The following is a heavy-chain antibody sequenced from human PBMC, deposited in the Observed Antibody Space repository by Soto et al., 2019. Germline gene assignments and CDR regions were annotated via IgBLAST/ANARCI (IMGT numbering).Heavy chain of an antibody. CDR1: RFSFSSYE. CDR3: AGGGGYCTPPSCAIDS. J-gene: IGHJ4*02. D-gene: IGHD2-8*01. Sequence: EVQLLESGGGLVQPGGSLRLSCVASRFSFSSYEMSWVRQAAGKGLEWVSRVSLTGDRTNYAGSVKGRFTVSRDNFKNTLYRERESLRPEDTAIYYCAGGGGYCTPPSCAIDSWGRGPPVTVSS. V-gene: IGHV3-23*01. CDR2: VSLTGDRT.